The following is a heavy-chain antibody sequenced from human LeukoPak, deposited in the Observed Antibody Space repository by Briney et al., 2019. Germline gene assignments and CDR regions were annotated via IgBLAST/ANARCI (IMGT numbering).Heavy chain of an antibody. V-gene: IGHV1-69*13. CDR2: IIPIFGTA. J-gene: IGHJ5*02. CDR1: GGTFCNYA. D-gene: IGHD6-19*01. CDR3: ASNLAVAGTGWFDP. Sequence: GASVKVSCKVSGGTFCNYAISWVRQAPGQGLEWMGGIIPIFGTANYAQKFQGRVTITADESTSTAYMELSSLRSEDTAVYYCASNLAVAGTGWFDPWGQGTLVTVSS.